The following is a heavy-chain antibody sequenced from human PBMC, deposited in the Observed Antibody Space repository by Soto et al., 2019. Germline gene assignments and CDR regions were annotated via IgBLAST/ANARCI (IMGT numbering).Heavy chain of an antibody. CDR3: ARLHGYFIRSSCHGHYAMAV. CDR2: IYYSGST. D-gene: IGHD2-2*01. J-gene: IGHJ6*02. CDR1: SAPVSSSTYT. Sequence: QLQLQESGPGLVKPSETLSLTCTVSSAPVSSSTYTWGWIRQPPGKGLEWIGSIYYSGSTYYNPSHHRRVTVAVDTSKNQFSLMVTSVTAADTAVYYCARLHGYFIRSSCHGHYAMAVWGPGPTVTVSS. V-gene: IGHV4-39*01.